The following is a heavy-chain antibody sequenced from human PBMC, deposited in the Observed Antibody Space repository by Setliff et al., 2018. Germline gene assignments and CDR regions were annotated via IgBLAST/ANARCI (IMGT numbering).Heavy chain of an antibody. CDR1: GYTFTNYG. V-gene: IGHV1-3*01. CDR2: INAANGNT. Sequence: ASVKVSCKASGYTFTNYGVHWVRQAPGQGLEWMGWINAANGNTKYSQKFQGRVTITRDTSASTVYMELSSLRSEDTAVYYCASAEVVVAPWGQGTLVTVSS. CDR3: ASAEVVVAP. J-gene: IGHJ4*02. D-gene: IGHD2-15*01.